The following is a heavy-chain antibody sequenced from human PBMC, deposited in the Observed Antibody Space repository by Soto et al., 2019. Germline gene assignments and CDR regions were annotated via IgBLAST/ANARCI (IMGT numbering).Heavy chain of an antibody. D-gene: IGHD3-22*01. CDR2: FDPEDGET. Sequence: ASVKVSCKVSGYTLIELSMHWVRQAPGKGLEWMGGFDPEDGETIYAQKFQGRVTMTEDTSTDTAYMDLSSLRSDDTAVYYCAASKSYYYDNSGSTPEYWGQGTLVTVSS. CDR1: GYTLIELS. V-gene: IGHV1-24*01. CDR3: AASKSYYYDNSGSTPEY. J-gene: IGHJ4*02.